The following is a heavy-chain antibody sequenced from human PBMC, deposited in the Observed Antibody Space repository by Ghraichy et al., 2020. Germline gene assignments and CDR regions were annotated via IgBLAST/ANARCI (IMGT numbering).Heavy chain of an antibody. V-gene: IGHV3-48*02. D-gene: IGHD1-26*01. J-gene: IGHJ4*02. CDR1: GFTFDRYS. Sequence: SCSASGFTFDRYSMNWVRQAPGKGLEWVSYISSSSTSIKYADSVKGRFTLSRDNAKNSLWLQMHSLRDDDTAMYYCARVGYSGSPLGWGQGTLVTVSS. CDR3: ARVGYSGSPLG. CDR2: ISSSSTSI.